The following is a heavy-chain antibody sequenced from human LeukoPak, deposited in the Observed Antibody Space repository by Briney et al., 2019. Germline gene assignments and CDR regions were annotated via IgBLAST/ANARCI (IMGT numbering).Heavy chain of an antibody. V-gene: IGHV1-69*13. D-gene: IGHD2-2*01. CDR2: IIPIFGTA. J-gene: IGHJ4*02. CDR1: GYTFTSYY. CDR3: ARGKGDIVVVPAAPENLPFDY. Sequence: GASVKVSCKASGYTFTSYYMHWVRQAPGQGLEWMGGIIPIFGTANYAQKFQGRVTITADESTSTAYMELSSLRSEDTAVYYCARGKGDIVVVPAAPENLPFDYWGQGTLVTVSS.